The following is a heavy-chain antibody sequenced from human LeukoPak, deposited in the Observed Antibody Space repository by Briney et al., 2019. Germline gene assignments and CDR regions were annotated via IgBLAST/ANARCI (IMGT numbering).Heavy chain of an antibody. CDR3: ARVPGSMVRGVIIRDYFDY. CDR2: INSDGSST. V-gene: IGHV3-74*01. Sequence: GGSLRLSCAASGFTFSSYWMHWVRQAPGKGLVGVSRINSDGSSTSYADSVKGRFTISRDNAKNTLYLQMNSLRAEDTAVYYCARVPGSMVRGVIIRDYFDYWGQGTLVTVSS. CDR1: GFTFSSYW. D-gene: IGHD3-10*01. J-gene: IGHJ4*02.